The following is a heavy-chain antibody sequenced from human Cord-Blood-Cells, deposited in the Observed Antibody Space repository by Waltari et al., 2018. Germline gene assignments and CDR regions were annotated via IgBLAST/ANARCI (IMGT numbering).Heavy chain of an antibody. J-gene: IGHJ6*03. CDR2: INAGNGNT. D-gene: IGHD6-6*01. Sequence: QVQLVQSGAEVKKPGASVKVSCKASGYTFTSYAMNWVRQAPGQRLEWMGWINAGNGNTKYSQKFQGRVTINRDTPASTAYMELSSLRSEDTAVYYCARDEYSSSYYYYYMDVWGKGTTVTVSS. CDR3: ARDEYSSSYYYYYMDV. CDR1: GYTFTSYA. V-gene: IGHV1-3*01.